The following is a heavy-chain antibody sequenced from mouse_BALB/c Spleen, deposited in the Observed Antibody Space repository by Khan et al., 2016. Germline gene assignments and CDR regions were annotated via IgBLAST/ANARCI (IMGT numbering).Heavy chain of an antibody. J-gene: IGHJ3*01. V-gene: IGHV5-4*02. D-gene: IGHD2-4*01. Sequence: EVELVESGGGLVKPGGSLKLSCAASGFTFSDYYMYWVRQTPEKRLEWVATISHGGSYIYYPASVKGRFTISRDNAKNNLYLQMSNLKSEDTAMYYCAREGLRRGFAYWGQGTLVTVSA. CDR2: ISHGGSYI. CDR3: AREGLRRGFAY. CDR1: GFTFSDYY.